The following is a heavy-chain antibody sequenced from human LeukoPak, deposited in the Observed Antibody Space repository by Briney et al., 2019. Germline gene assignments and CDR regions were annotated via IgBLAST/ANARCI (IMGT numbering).Heavy chain of an antibody. V-gene: IGHV3-30-3*01. CDR2: ISYDGSKR. CDR1: GFTFSSYA. CDR3: ATVRGGSGTYYNDY. Sequence: PGGSLRLSCAASGFTFSSYAMHWVRQAPGKGLEWVAVISYDGSKRYYADSVRGQFTISRDNSKNTLYLQMNSLRAEDTSVYYCATVRGGSGTYYNDYWGQGTLVTVSS. J-gene: IGHJ4*02. D-gene: IGHD3-10*01.